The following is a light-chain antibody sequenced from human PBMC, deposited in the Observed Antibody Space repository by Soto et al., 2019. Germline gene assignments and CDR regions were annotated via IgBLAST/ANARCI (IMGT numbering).Light chain of an antibody. Sequence: DIQMTQSPSTLSASVGDRVTITCRAGQSISTWLAWYQQKPGKAPKLLIYYASSLQSGVPSRFSGSGSGTEFTLTISSLQPDDFATYYCQQYNSYLFGQGTKLEIK. CDR3: QQYNSYL. CDR1: QSISTW. CDR2: YAS. J-gene: IGKJ2*01. V-gene: IGKV1-5*01.